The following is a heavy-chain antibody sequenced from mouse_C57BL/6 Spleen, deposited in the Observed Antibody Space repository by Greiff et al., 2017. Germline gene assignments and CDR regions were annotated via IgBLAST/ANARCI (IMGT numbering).Heavy chain of an antibody. CDR2: INYDGSST. CDR1: GFTFSDYY. D-gene: IGHD4-1*01. Sequence: EVMLVESEGGLVQPGSSMKLSCTASGFTFSDYYMAWVRQVPEKGLEWVANINYDGSSTYYLDSLKSRFIISRDNAKNILYLQMSSLKSEDTATYYCASSNWGYAMDYWGQGTSVTVSS. CDR3: ASSNWGYAMDY. J-gene: IGHJ4*01. V-gene: IGHV5-16*01.